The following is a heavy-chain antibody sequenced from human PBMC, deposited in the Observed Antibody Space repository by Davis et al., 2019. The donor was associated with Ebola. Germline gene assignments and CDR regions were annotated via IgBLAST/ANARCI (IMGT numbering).Heavy chain of an antibody. V-gene: IGHV3-23*01. D-gene: IGHD4-11*01. J-gene: IGHJ4*02. CDR1: GFTFSSYA. Sequence: GESLKISCAASGFTFSSYAMNWVRQAAGKGLEWVSAISASGGNTFYADSVKGRFTVSRDNSKNTMYLQMNSLRAEDTAVYYCAKDFRNYDYWGQGTLVTVSS. CDR3: AKDFRNYDY. CDR2: ISASGGNT.